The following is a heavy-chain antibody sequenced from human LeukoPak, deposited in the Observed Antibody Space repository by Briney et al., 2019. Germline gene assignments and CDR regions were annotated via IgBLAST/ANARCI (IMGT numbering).Heavy chain of an antibody. Sequence: SETLSLTCTVSGGSISSGGYYWSWIRQHPGKGLEWIGYIYYSGSTYYNPSLKSRVTISVDTSKNQFSLKLSSVTAADTAVYYCARGSRDSSAPNGYWGQGTLVTVSS. CDR1: GGSISSGGYY. V-gene: IGHV4-31*03. CDR2: IYYSGST. CDR3: ARGSRDSSAPNGY. J-gene: IGHJ4*02. D-gene: IGHD3-22*01.